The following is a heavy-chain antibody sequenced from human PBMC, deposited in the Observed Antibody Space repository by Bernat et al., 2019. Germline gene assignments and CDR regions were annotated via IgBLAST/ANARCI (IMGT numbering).Heavy chain of an antibody. CDR2: TSYDASNK. V-gene: IGHV3-30-3*01. CDR3: ARDDSTQPSPLDY. D-gene: IGHD4-11*01. Sequence: QVQLVESGGGVVQPGRSLRLSCAASGFTFSSYDMHWVRQAPGKGLEWVAVTSYDASNKYYADSVKGRFTISRDNSKKTLYLQMNSLRAEDTAVYYCARDDSTQPSPLDYWGQGTLVTVSS. CDR1: GFTFSSYD. J-gene: IGHJ4*02.